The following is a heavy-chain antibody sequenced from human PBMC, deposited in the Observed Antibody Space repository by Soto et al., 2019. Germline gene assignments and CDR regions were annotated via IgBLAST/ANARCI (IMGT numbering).Heavy chain of an antibody. V-gene: IGHV1-3*01. J-gene: IGHJ6*02. CDR2: INAGNGNT. CDR3: ARDFEYRGSSGLDV. CDR1: GYTFTSYD. D-gene: IGHD2-2*01. Sequence: VASVKVSCKASGYTFTSYDMHWVRQAPGQRLEWMGWINAGNGNTKYSQKFQGRVTITADTSTSTAYMELSSLRSEDTAVYYCARDFEYRGSSGLDVWGQGTTVTVSS.